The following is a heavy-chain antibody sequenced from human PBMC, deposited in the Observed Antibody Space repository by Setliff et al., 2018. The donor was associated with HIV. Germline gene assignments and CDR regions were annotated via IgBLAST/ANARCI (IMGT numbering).Heavy chain of an antibody. CDR1: GFTFSSYA. CDR2: ISGSGGST. D-gene: IGHD1-26*01. CDR3: AKPLTQWGVSPYHYAFGV. Sequence: PGGSLRLSCAASGFTFSSYAMTWVRQAPGKGLEWVSAISGSGGSTYYAASVKGRFIISRDNAKNTLYLQMNSLRGEDTAIYYCAKPLTQWGVSPYHYAFGVWGQGTTVTVSS. V-gene: IGHV3-23*01. J-gene: IGHJ6*02.